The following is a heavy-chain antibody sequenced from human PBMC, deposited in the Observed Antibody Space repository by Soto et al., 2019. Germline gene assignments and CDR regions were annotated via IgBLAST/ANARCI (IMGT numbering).Heavy chain of an antibody. Sequence: QVQLQESGPGLVKPSETLSLTCTVSGGSISSYYWSWVRQPPGKGLEWIGYIYYSGSTNYNPSLKSRVTISVDTSKNQFSLKLSSVTAADTAVYYCARDGYYDILTGRLYGMDVRGQGTTVTVSS. V-gene: IGHV4-59*01. CDR1: GGSISSYY. CDR3: ARDGYYDILTGRLYGMDV. CDR2: IYYSGST. J-gene: IGHJ6*02. D-gene: IGHD3-9*01.